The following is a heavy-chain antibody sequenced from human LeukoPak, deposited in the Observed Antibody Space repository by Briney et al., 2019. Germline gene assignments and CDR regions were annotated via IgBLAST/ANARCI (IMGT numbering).Heavy chain of an antibody. CDR1: GFTFSGSA. CDR3: ANGGN. CDR2: TRNKANSYTT. J-gene: IGHJ4*02. V-gene: IGHV3-72*01. D-gene: IGHD3-16*01. Sequence: GGSLRLSCAASGFTFSGSALHWVRQAPGKGLEWVGRTRNKANSYTTEYAASVKGRFTISRDDSKNSLYLQMNSLKTEDTAVYYCANGGNWGQGTLVTVSS.